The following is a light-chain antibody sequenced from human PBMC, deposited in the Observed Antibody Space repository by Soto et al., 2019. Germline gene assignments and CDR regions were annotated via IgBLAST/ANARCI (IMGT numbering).Light chain of an antibody. CDR3: QSYDGSLSGVM. CDR2: EVS. V-gene: IGLV2-14*01. CDR1: STDVGGYNY. Sequence: QSVLAQPSSVSGSPGQSITISCTGTSTDVGGYNYVSWYQHHPGKGPKLIIYEVSNRPSGVSDRFSGSKSGNKASLVISNLEAEDESDYYCQSYDGSLSGVMFGGGTKVTVL. J-gene: IGLJ3*02.